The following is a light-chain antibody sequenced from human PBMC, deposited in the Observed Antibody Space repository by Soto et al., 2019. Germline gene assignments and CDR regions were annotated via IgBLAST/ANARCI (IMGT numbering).Light chain of an antibody. V-gene: IGKV1-5*03. CDR2: KAS. J-gene: IGKJ1*01. CDR3: QQYKTYWT. Sequence: DIQMTQSRSTLSASVGDSVTITCRASQSVSSWLAWFQQKPGKAPKLLIYKASSLQSGVSSRFSGGGSGTEFTLTIRSLQPDDFATYYCQQYKTYWTFGPGTKGDIK. CDR1: QSVSSW.